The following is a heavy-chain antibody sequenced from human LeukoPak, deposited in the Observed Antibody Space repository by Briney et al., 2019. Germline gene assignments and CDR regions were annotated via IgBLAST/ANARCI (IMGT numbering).Heavy chain of an antibody. Sequence: PGGSLRLSCAPSGFIVSTSYLSWVRQAPGKGLEWVSIIYGGGKTYYADSVKGRFTISRDNAKDTLYLQMSSVRVEDTAVYYCARDVVIGASYDYGDYVPFQHWGQGTLVTVSS. CDR3: ARDVVIGASYDYGDYVPFQH. CDR1: GFIVSTSY. V-gene: IGHV3-53*05. D-gene: IGHD4-17*01. CDR2: IYGGGKT. J-gene: IGHJ1*01.